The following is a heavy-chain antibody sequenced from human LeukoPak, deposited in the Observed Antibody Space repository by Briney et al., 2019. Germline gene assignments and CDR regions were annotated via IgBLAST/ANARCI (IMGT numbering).Heavy chain of an antibody. J-gene: IGHJ6*03. Sequence: ASVKVSCKASGGTFSSYAISWVRQAPGQGLEWMGGIIPIFGTANYAQKFQGRVTITPDDSTSKAYMELSSLRSEDTAVYYCARADTTYYDFWSGYYKEGVDYYYYMDVWGKGTTVTVSS. D-gene: IGHD3-3*01. CDR3: ARADTTYYDFWSGYYKEGVDYYYYMDV. V-gene: IGHV1-69*13. CDR1: GGTFSSYA. CDR2: IIPIFGTA.